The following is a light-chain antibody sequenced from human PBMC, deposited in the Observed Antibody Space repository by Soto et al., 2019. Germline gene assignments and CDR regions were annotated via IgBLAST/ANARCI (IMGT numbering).Light chain of an antibody. CDR3: PQYNHWPWT. CDR2: GAS. V-gene: IGKV3-15*01. Sequence: EIVMTQSPATLSVSPGERATLSCRASQTVANNLAWYQQKPGQAPRLLFQGASTRATGVPARFSGSGSGTKFTLTVSSLQSEDFAVYFCPQYNHWPWTFGQGTKVEIK. J-gene: IGKJ1*01. CDR1: QTVANN.